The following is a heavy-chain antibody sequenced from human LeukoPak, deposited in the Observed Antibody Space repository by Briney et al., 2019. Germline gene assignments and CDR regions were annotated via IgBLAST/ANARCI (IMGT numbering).Heavy chain of an antibody. J-gene: IGHJ4*02. V-gene: IGHV3-23*01. CDR2: ISGSGGNT. CDR1: GFTFSSYA. CDR3: AKAPFSIGYSPADY. Sequence: GGSLRLSCAASGFTFSSYAMSWVRQAPGKGLEWGSVISGSGGNTYYADFVKGRFTISRDNSKNTLFLQMNSLRAEDTALYYCAKAPFSIGYSPADYWGQGTLVTVSS. D-gene: IGHD3-22*01.